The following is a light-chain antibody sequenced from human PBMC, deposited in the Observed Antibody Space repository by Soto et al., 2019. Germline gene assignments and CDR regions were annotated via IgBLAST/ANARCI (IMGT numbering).Light chain of an antibody. Sequence: EIVLTQSPGTLSLSPGERATLSCRASQTVSSTYLAWYQQKPGQAPRLLIYGASSRATGIPDRFSASGSGTDFTLTISRLEPEDFAVHYCEQYGNSALTFGGGTKVEIK. CDR3: EQYGNSALT. CDR1: QTVSSTY. J-gene: IGKJ4*01. CDR2: GAS. V-gene: IGKV3-20*01.